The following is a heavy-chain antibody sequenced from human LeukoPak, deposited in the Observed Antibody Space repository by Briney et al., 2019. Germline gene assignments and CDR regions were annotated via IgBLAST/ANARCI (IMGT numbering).Heavy chain of an antibody. Sequence: GGSLRLSCAASGFTFNSHAMSWVRHTPGKGLEWVSSISTGGDTIHYTDSVKGRFTISRDNSKNTLYLQMNSLRAEDTAVYFCAYFDSSGYYYGRLRYWGQGTPVTVSS. CDR2: ISTGGDTI. CDR3: AYFDSSGYYYGRLRY. CDR1: GFTFNSHA. V-gene: IGHV3-23*01. J-gene: IGHJ4*02. D-gene: IGHD3-22*01.